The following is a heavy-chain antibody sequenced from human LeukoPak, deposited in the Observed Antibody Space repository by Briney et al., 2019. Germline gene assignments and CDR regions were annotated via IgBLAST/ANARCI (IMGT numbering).Heavy chain of an antibody. V-gene: IGHV3-48*01. J-gene: IGHJ4*02. CDR3: AKNDFFDY. CDR1: GFTFSSYN. D-gene: IGHD1-1*01. Sequence: GGSLRLSCAASGFTFSSYNMNWVRQAPGKGLEWVSYIRSDSSTINYGDSVKGRFTISRDNAKNSLYLQMNSLRAGDTAVYSCAKNDFFDYWGQGTLVPVSS. CDR2: IRSDSSTI.